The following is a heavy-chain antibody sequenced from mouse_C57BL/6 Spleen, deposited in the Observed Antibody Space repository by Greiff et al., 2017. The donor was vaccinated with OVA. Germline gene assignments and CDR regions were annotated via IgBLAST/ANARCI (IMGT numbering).Heavy chain of an antibody. CDR2: IDPSDSYT. CDR1: GYTFTSYW. J-gene: IGHJ2*01. V-gene: IGHV1-50*01. D-gene: IGHD1-1*01. CDR3: ARSRNYYGSDY. Sequence: QVQLQQPGAELVKPGASVKLSCKASGYTFTSYWMQWVKQRPGQGLEWIGEIDPSDSYTNYNQKFKGKATLTVDTSSSTAYMQLSSLTSEDSAVYYCARSRNYYGSDYWGQGTTLTVSS.